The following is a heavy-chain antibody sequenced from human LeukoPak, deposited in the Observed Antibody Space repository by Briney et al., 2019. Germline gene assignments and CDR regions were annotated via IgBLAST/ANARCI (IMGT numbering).Heavy chain of an antibody. Sequence: SETLSLTCTVSGGSVSSGSYYWSWIRQPPGKGLEWIGYIYYSGSTNYNPSLKSRVTISVDTSKNQFSLKLSSVTAEDTAVYYCARAPPSCSGGSCYLGAPYGMDVWGQGTTVTVSS. CDR2: IYYSGST. CDR1: GGSVSSGSYY. D-gene: IGHD2-15*01. V-gene: IGHV4-61*01. CDR3: ARAPPSCSGGSCYLGAPYGMDV. J-gene: IGHJ6*02.